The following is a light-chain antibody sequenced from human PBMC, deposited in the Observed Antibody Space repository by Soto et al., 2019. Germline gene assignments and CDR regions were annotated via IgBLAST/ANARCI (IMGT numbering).Light chain of an antibody. J-gene: IGKJ1*01. CDR1: QSLAHSDGNTY. Sequence: DIVLTQTPLSSLVSLGQPASISCRSSQSLAHSDGNTYLSWLQQRPGQSPRLLIYKISNRVSGVPGRVSGSGAGTDFTLKISRVEAEDVGVYYCMQAAQSTWTFGQGTKVEIK. V-gene: IGKV2-24*01. CDR2: KIS. CDR3: MQAAQSTWT.